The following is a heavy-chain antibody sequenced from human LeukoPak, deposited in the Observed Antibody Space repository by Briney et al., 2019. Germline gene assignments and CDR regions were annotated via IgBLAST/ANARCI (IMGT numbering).Heavy chain of an antibody. CDR2: INPNSGGT. CDR1: GYTFTGYY. CDR3: ARESGDCSSTSCPFDY. V-gene: IGHV1-2*02. J-gene: IGHJ4*02. D-gene: IGHD2-2*01. Sequence: GASVKVSCKASGYTFTGYYMHWVRQAPGQGLEWMGWINPNSGGTNYAQKFQGRVTMTRDTSISTAYMELSRLRSDDTAVYYCARESGDCSSTSCPFDYWGQGTLVTVSS.